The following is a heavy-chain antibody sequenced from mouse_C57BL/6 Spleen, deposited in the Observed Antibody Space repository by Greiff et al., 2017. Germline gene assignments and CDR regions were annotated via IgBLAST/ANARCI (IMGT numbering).Heavy chain of an antibody. V-gene: IGHV5-4*01. Sequence: EVHLVESGGGLVKPGGSLKLSCAASGFTFSSYAMSWVRQTPEQRLEWVATISDGGSYTYYPDKVKGRFTISRDNAKNNLYLQMSNLKSEDTAMYYCARDDYYGSSSFAYWGQGTLVTVSA. CDR2: ISDGGSYT. J-gene: IGHJ3*01. D-gene: IGHD1-1*01. CDR1: GFTFSSYA. CDR3: ARDDYYGSSSFAY.